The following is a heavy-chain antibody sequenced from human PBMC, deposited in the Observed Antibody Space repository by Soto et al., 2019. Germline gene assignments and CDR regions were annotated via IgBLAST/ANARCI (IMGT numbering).Heavy chain of an antibody. D-gene: IGHD6-13*01. CDR3: ARDPASIAAAGTTPPLIGYYGMDV. Sequence: SQTLSLTCAISGDSVSSNSAAWNWIRQSPSRGLEWLGRTYYRSKWYNDYAVSVKSRITINPDTSKNQFSLQLNSVTPEDTAVYYCARDPASIAAAGTTPPLIGYYGMDVWGQGTTVTVSS. CDR2: TYYRSKWYN. V-gene: IGHV6-1*01. J-gene: IGHJ6*02. CDR1: GDSVSSNSAA.